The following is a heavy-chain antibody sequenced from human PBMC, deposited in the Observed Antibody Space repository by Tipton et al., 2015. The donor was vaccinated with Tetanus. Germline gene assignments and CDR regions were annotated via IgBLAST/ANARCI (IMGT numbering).Heavy chain of an antibody. CDR2: ISLSSSYI. CDR3: ARQDKRFVGYYDAMDV. V-gene: IGHV3-21*01. J-gene: IGHJ6*02. Sequence: SLRLSCEVSGFTFSTYSMNWVRQAPGKGLQWVSSISLSSSYIDYADSVQGRFTISRDNAKNSLYLQMNSLRAEDTAVYYCARQDKRFVGYYDAMDVWGQGTTVIVSS. CDR1: GFTFSTYS. D-gene: IGHD3-3*01.